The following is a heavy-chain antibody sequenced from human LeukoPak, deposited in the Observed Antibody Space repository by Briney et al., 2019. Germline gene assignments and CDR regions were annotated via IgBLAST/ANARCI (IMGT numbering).Heavy chain of an antibody. V-gene: IGHV4-39*02. Sequence: SETLSLTCTVSGGSIRNSDYYWDWIRQPPEKGLEWIASVHYSGPAYYNPSLKSRVTISMDTSMNQFSLKLRSVTAADTAVYFCARASYHFDTWFDPWGQGTLVTVSS. CDR1: GGSIRNSDYY. CDR2: VHYSGPA. J-gene: IGHJ5*02. D-gene: IGHD2/OR15-2a*01. CDR3: ARASYHFDTWFDP.